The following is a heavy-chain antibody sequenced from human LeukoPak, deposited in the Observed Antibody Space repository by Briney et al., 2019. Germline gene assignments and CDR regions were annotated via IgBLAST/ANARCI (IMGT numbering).Heavy chain of an antibody. CDR2: IYYSGST. Sequence: SETLSLTCTVSGGSISSSSYYWGWIRQPPGKGLEWIGSIYYSGSTYYNPSLKSRVTISVDTSKNQFSVKLNSVTAADTAVYYCARGSVGFTMDVWGKGTTVTVSS. J-gene: IGHJ6*04. D-gene: IGHD3-10*01. CDR3: ARGSVGFTMDV. CDR1: GGSISSSSYY. V-gene: IGHV4-39*07.